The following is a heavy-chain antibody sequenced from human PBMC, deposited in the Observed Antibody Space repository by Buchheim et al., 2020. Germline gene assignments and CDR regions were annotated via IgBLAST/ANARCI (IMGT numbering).Heavy chain of an antibody. V-gene: IGHV4-39*01. CDR3: ARGDPIYDILTGYYLRGFDY. CDR1: GGSISSSSYY. J-gene: IGHJ4*02. Sequence: QLQLQESGPGLVKPSETLSLTCTVSGGSISSSSYYWGWIRQPPGKGLEWIGSIYYSGSTYYNPSLKSRVTISVDTSKNQFSLKLSSVAAADTAVYYCARGDPIYDILTGYYLRGFDYWGQGTL. CDR2: IYYSGST. D-gene: IGHD3-9*01.